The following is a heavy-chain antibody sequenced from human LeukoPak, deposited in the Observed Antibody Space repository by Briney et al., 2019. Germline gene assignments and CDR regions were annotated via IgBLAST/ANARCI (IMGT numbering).Heavy chain of an antibody. D-gene: IGHD3-22*01. Sequence: GGSLRLSCAASGFTFSSYAMSWVRQAPGKGLEWVSAISGSGGSAIFYADSVKGRFTISRDSAGNSLHLQMNNLRVEDTALYYCATDSYYFDRSGYSGDYWGQGTLVSVSS. J-gene: IGHJ4*02. CDR1: GFTFSSYA. CDR3: ATDSYYFDRSGYSGDY. V-gene: IGHV3-23*01. CDR2: ISGSGGSAI.